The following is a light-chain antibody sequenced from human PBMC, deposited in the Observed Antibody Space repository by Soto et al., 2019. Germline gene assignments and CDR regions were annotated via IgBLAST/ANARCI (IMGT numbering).Light chain of an antibody. J-gene: IGKJ4*01. Sequence: DIQMTQSPSSLSASVGDRVTISCRASQGISTYLNWYQQKAGEAPKLLIYDASTLQSGVPSRFSGRGSGTDFTLTISSLQPEDFATDYCQQSSSMPPLTFGGGTNVEI. CDR3: QQSSSMPPLT. CDR2: DAS. V-gene: IGKV1-39*01. CDR1: QGISTY.